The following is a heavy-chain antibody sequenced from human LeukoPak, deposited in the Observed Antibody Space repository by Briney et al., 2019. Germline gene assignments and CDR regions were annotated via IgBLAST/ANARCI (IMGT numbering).Heavy chain of an antibody. Sequence: TGGSLRLSCAASGFTFDDYGMSWVRQAPGKGLEWVSGINWNGGSTGYADSVKGRFTISRDNAKNSLYLQMNSLRAEDTALYHCARAQEDDRGVINHFDYWGQGTLVTVSS. J-gene: IGHJ4*02. CDR2: INWNGGST. CDR3: ARAQEDDRGVINHFDY. CDR1: GFTFDDYG. D-gene: IGHD3-10*01. V-gene: IGHV3-20*01.